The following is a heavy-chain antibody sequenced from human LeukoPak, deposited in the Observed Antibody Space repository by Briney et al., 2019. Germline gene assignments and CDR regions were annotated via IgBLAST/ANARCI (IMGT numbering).Heavy chain of an antibody. J-gene: IGHJ4*02. D-gene: IGHD5-18*01. V-gene: IGHV3-30*02. CDR2: IRYDGNNK. Sequence: GGSLRLSCAASGFTFSDYGMHWVRQAPGQGLEWVAFIRYDGNNKYYVDSVKGRFTISRDNSKNTLFLQMNSLSTEDTAVYYCARNPRGYSYGPFDYWGQGTQVTVSS. CDR3: ARNPRGYSYGPFDY. CDR1: GFTFSDYG.